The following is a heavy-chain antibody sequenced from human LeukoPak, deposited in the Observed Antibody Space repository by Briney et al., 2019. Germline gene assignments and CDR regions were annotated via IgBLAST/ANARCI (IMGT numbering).Heavy chain of an antibody. Sequence: GGSLRLSCAASGFTFSSYNMNWVRQAPGKGLEWISYISNSRTTIYYADSVKGRFTISRDNAKSSLYLQMNSLRAEDTAVYYCVRDLGGRSGHWGQGTLVTVSS. CDR1: GFTFSSYN. V-gene: IGHV3-48*01. D-gene: IGHD1-26*01. CDR3: VRDLGGRSGH. J-gene: IGHJ4*02. CDR2: ISNSRTTI.